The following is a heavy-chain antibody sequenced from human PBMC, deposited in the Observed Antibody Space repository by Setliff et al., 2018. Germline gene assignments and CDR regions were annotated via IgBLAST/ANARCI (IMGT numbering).Heavy chain of an antibody. V-gene: IGHV1-2*02. CDR1: GYTFAGYY. J-gene: IGHJ6*03. D-gene: IGHD6-13*01. CDR2: INPNSGGT. Sequence: ASLKVSCMPSGYTFAGYYIHWVRQAPGQGLEWMGWINPNSGGTKYAQEFQGRVTMTRDTAISTVYVELSRLRSDDTALYYCARGGGAPYSLAPYYHMDVWGKGTTVTVSS. CDR3: ARGGGAPYSLAPYYHMDV.